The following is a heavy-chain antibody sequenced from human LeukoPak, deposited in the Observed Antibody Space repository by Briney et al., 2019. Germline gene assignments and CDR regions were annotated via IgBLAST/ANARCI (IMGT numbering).Heavy chain of an antibody. CDR3: AKEFSERGYSFLTSY. Sequence: PGGSLRLSCAASGFTFSNYGMHWVRQAPGKGLEWVAVIAYDGSTKYYADSVKGRFTISRDNSWNTLYLQMNSLRAEDTAVYYCAKEFSERGYSFLTSYWGQGILVTVSS. CDR2: IAYDGSTK. V-gene: IGHV3-30*18. D-gene: IGHD5-18*01. CDR1: GFTFSNYG. J-gene: IGHJ4*02.